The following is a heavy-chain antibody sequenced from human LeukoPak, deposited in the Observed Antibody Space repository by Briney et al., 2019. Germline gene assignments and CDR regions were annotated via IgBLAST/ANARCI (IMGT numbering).Heavy chain of an antibody. CDR3: ARDISGKYTFDY. CDR1: GFTFSRYG. D-gene: IGHD1-26*01. V-gene: IGHV3-30*03. Sequence: PGRSLRLSCAASGFTFSRYGMHWVRQASGKGLEWVAVISYDGSSKYYGDSVKGRFTITRDNSQNTQYLQMNSLRVEDTAVYYCARDISGKYTFDYWGQGTLVTVSS. CDR2: ISYDGSSK. J-gene: IGHJ4*02.